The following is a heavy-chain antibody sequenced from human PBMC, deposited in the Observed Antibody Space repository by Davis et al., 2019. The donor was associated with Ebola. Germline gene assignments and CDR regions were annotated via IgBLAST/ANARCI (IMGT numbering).Heavy chain of an antibody. D-gene: IGHD2-21*02. V-gene: IGHV4-59*01. CDR2: IYYSGST. CDR1: GGSISNYY. CDR3: ARDRGVTPFDY. J-gene: IGHJ4*02. Sequence: SETLSLTCTVSGGSISNYYWSWIRQPPGKGLEWIGYIYYSGSTNYNPSLKSRVTISVDTSKNQFSLKLSSVTAADTAVYYCARDRGVTPFDYWGQGNLVTVSS.